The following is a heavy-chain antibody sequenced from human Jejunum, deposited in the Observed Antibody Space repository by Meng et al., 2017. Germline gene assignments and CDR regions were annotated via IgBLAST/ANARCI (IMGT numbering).Heavy chain of an antibody. CDR1: GFPFSGSS. J-gene: IGHJ4*02. CDR3: ARGEGAELSY. Sequence: VKRGESGGGLFQPGGSLRLSCAASGFPFSGSSMHWVRQAPGKGLVWVSRIISDGSRKFYADSVEGRFTISRDNAKNTLHLQMNSLRAEDTAVYYCARGEGAELSYWGQGTLVTVSS. CDR2: IISDGSRK. D-gene: IGHD3-10*01. V-gene: IGHV3-74*01.